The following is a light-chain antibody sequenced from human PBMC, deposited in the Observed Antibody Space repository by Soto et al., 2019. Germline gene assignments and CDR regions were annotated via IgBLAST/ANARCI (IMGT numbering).Light chain of an antibody. CDR2: AAS. Sequence: IRMTQSPSSLSASTGDRVTITCRVSQGISSYLAWYQQKPGKAPKLLISAASTLQSGVPSRFSGSGSGTEFTLTLSSLQPEDFATYYCQQLNNYPRTFGQGTKVDIK. J-gene: IGKJ1*01. CDR3: QQLNNYPRT. V-gene: IGKV1-9*01. CDR1: QGISSY.